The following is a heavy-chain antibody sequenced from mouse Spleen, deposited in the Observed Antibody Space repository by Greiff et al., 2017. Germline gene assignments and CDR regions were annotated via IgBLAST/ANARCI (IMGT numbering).Heavy chain of an antibody. CDR1: GFTFSDYY. CDR2: INYDGSST. D-gene: IGHD2-2*01. J-gene: IGHJ4*01. Sequence: EVMLVESEGGLVQPGSSMKLSCTASGFTFSDYYMAWVRQVPEKGLEWVANINYDGSSTYYLDSLKSRFIISRDNAKNILYLQMSSLKSEDTATYYCARDGFQHYAMDYWGQGTSVTVSS. CDR3: ARDGFQHYAMDY. V-gene: IGHV5-16*01.